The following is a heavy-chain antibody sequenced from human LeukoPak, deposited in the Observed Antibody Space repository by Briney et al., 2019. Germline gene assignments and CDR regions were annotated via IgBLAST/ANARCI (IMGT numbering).Heavy chain of an antibody. CDR1: GFTFSNYA. CDR3: AKDREAFYYDSSTYYPYYFDY. J-gene: IGHJ4*02. Sequence: PGGSLRLSCAASGFTFSNYAMSWVRQAPGKGLEWVSAISGSGGSTYYADSVKGRFTISRDNSKNTLYLQMNNLRAEDTAVYYCAKDREAFYYDSSTYYPYYFDYWGQGTLVTVSS. D-gene: IGHD3-22*01. CDR2: ISGSGGST. V-gene: IGHV3-23*01.